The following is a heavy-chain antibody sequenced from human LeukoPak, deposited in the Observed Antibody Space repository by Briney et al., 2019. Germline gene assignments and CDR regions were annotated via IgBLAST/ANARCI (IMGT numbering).Heavy chain of an antibody. D-gene: IGHD2-2*01. CDR3: AREWGRTSYIQF. CDR2: INPNSSGT. Sequence: GASVKVSCKASGYTFTGYYIHWVRQAPGQGLEWMGWINPNSSGTNYAQKFQGRVTMTTDTSISTAYMDLSRLRSDDTAVYYCAREWGRTSYIQFWGQGTLVTVSS. J-gene: IGHJ1*01. V-gene: IGHV1-2*02. CDR1: GYTFTGYY.